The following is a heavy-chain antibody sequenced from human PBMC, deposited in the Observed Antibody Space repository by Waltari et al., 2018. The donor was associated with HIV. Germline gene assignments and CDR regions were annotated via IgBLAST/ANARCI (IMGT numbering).Heavy chain of an antibody. D-gene: IGHD3-9*01. CDR2: ISGYGHAT. CDR3: AKGNYDVLTGYYGPSFEY. V-gene: IGHV3-64D*06. CDR1: GFTFSSYA. J-gene: IGHJ4*02. Sequence: EVQLVESGGTLVQPGGSLRLSCSASGFTFSSYAIHGVRQTPGKGVEYFSAISGYGHATYYAGSLKGRFTITRDNSKNTVWLQMRSLRAEDTAVYYCAKGNYDVLTGYYGPSFEYWGQGTLVTVSS.